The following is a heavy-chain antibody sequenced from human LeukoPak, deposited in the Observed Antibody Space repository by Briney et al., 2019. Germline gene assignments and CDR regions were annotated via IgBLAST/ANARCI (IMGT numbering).Heavy chain of an antibody. V-gene: IGHV4-30-2*01. CDR3: ARFSPRAMGNYLDF. D-gene: IGHD7-27*01. J-gene: IGHJ4*02. CDR1: GGSISSGSYS. Sequence: SETLSLTCAVSGGSISSGSYSWSWIRQPPGKGLEWIGYIYPRGSTYYNPSLKSRVVLSLDKSANQFSLNLSSVTAADTAVYYCARFSPRAMGNYLDFWGQGTLVTVSS. CDR2: IYPRGST.